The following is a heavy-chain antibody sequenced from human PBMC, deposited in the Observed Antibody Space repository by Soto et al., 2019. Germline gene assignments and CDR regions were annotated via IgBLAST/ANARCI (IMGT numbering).Heavy chain of an antibody. Sequence: QVQLVESGGGVVQPGRSLRLSCAASGFTFSSYGMHWVRQAPGKGLEWVAVISYDGSNKYYADSVKGRFTISRDNSKNPLYLQMNSLRAEDTAVYYCTTSYDYSNYGGRIFYYYYGMDVWGQGTTVTASS. CDR2: ISYDGSNK. CDR3: TTSYDYSNYGGRIFYYYYGMDV. D-gene: IGHD4-4*01. V-gene: IGHV3-30*03. CDR1: GFTFSSYG. J-gene: IGHJ6*02.